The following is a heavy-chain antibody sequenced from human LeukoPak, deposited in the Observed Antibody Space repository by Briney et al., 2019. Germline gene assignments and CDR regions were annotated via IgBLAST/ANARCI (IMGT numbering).Heavy chain of an antibody. D-gene: IGHD2-15*01. CDR3: ARDHCSPGTCLGGH. CDR1: GDTFIPYT. Sequence: SVKISCKASGDTFIPYTFSWVRQAPGQGLEWIGRIIPSLDVANYAHKFQGRVTLSMDRDTATTYMEVTSLRSEDTAIYYCARDHCSPGTCLGGHWGQGTLVTVSS. CDR2: IIPSLDVA. J-gene: IGHJ4*02. V-gene: IGHV1-69*04.